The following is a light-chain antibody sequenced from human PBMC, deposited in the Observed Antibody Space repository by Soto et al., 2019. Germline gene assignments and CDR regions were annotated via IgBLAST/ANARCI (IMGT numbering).Light chain of an antibody. J-gene: IGKJ2*01. CDR1: QSVSSSY. V-gene: IGKV3-20*01. CDR2: GAS. CDR3: QQYSSSPTYT. Sequence: EIVLTQSPGTLSLSPGERATLSCRASQSVSSSYLAWYQQKPGQAPRLLIYGASSRATGIPDRFSGSGSGTDFPLTSSRLEPEEFAVYYCQQYSSSPTYTFGQGTKLEIK.